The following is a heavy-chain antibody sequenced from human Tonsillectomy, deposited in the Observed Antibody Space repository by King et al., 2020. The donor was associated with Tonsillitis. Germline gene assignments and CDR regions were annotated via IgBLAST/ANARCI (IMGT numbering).Heavy chain of an antibody. Sequence: VQLQESGPGLVKPSETLSLTCAVSGGSLSSYFWTWIRQPPGKGLEWIGNIFSSGNTNYNTSFKIRATISIDTSKKHFSLELSSMTAADTAIYYCARECSYYIHHALFDFWGQGKRVTVSS. J-gene: IGHJ3*01. CDR1: GGSLSSYF. D-gene: IGHD3-10*01. CDR2: IFSSGNT. CDR3: ARECSYYIHHALFDF. V-gene: IGHV4-59*01.